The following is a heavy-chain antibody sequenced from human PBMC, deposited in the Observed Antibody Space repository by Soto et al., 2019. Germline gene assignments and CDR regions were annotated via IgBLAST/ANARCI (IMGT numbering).Heavy chain of an antibody. CDR1: GFSLSTSGVG. D-gene: IGHD4-17*01. Sequence: QITLKESGPTLVKPTQTLTLTCTFSGFSLSTSGVGVGWIRQPPGKALEWLALIYWDDDKRYSPSLKSRLTITKDTSKNQVVLTMTNMDPVDTATYYGASTGPTVNNIVSAYFDYWGQGTLVTVSS. CDR2: IYWDDDK. J-gene: IGHJ4*02. V-gene: IGHV2-5*02. CDR3: ASTGPTVNNIVSAYFDY.